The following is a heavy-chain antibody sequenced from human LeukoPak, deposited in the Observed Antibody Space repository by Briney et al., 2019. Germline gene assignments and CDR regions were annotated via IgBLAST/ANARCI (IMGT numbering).Heavy chain of an antibody. CDR3: ARSGLNTVSYLD. V-gene: IGHV4-34*01. Sequence: SETLSLTCAGAGGSFSNYYWSWIRQPPGKGLEWIGEINRSGSTNYNPSLKSRVTVSIDTSKNQFSLKVTYVTAADTAVYYCARSGLNTVSYLDWGQGTLVTVSS. CDR1: GGSFSNYY. D-gene: IGHD4-11*01. CDR2: INRSGST. J-gene: IGHJ4*02.